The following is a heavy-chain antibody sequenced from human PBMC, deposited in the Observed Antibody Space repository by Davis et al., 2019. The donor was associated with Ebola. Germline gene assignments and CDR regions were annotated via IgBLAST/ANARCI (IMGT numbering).Heavy chain of an antibody. J-gene: IGHJ1*01. Sequence: GGSLRLSCAASGFTFSSYAMSWVRQAPGKGLEWVSAISGSGGSTYYADSVKGRFTISRDNSKNTLYLQMNSLRVEDTAVYYCAKDPYRSSTPGFFQHWGQGTLVTVSS. CDR1: GFTFSSYA. CDR2: ISGSGGST. CDR3: AKDPYRSSTPGFFQH. V-gene: IGHV3-23*01. D-gene: IGHD6-6*01.